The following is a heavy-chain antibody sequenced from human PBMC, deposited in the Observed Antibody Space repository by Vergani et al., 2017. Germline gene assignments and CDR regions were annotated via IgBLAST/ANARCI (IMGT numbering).Heavy chain of an antibody. D-gene: IGHD3-10*01. CDR2: ISAYHGNT. Sequence: QVQLVQSGAEVKTPGAPMKVSCKASGGTFSSYAISWVRQAPGQGLEWMGWISAYHGNTNYAQMLQGRVTMTTEPSTMTAYRELRSLRSDDTAVYYCARGQYGSGSYCPPYYFDYWGQGTLVTVSS. J-gene: IGHJ4*02. V-gene: IGHV1-18*01. CDR1: GGTFSSYA. CDR3: ARGQYGSGSYCPPYYFDY.